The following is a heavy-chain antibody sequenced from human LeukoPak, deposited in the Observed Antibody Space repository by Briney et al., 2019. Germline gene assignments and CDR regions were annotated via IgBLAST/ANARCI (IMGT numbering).Heavy chain of an antibody. CDR3: ARDFRQLERQANWFDP. CDR2: INSKSGGT. Sequence: GASVKVSCKASGYTFTDYYIHWVRQAPGQGLEWMGRINSKSGGTNYAQNFQRWVTMTRDTSISTAYMELSRLKSDDAAVYYCARDFRQLERQANWFDPWGQGTLVTVSP. V-gene: IGHV1-2*04. D-gene: IGHD1-1*01. CDR1: GYTFTDYY. J-gene: IGHJ5*02.